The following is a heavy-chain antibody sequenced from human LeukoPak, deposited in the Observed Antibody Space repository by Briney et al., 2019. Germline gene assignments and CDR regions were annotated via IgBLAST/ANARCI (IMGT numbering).Heavy chain of an antibody. Sequence: GESLKISCKGSGYNFANYWIGWVRQMPGKGLEWMGTIYPGDSDTRYSPSFQGQVTISADKSISIAYLQWSSLKASDTAMYYCARRRHCTSAACEDFDFWGQGTLVTVSS. CDR3: ARRRHCTSAACEDFDF. CDR1: GYNFANYW. D-gene: IGHD2-8*02. CDR2: IYPGDSDT. V-gene: IGHV5-51*01. J-gene: IGHJ4*02.